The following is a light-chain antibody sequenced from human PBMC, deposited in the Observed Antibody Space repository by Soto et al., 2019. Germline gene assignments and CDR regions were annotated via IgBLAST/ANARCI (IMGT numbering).Light chain of an antibody. CDR2: EVS. CDR3: SSYAGSNIV. Sequence: QSALTQPPSASGSPGQSVTIYCTGTSSDVGGYNYVSWYQQHPGKAPKLMIYEVSKRPSGVPDRFSGSKSGNTASLTVSGLQSEDEADYYCSSYAGSNIVFGGETKVTVL. CDR1: SSDVGGYNY. V-gene: IGLV2-8*01. J-gene: IGLJ2*01.